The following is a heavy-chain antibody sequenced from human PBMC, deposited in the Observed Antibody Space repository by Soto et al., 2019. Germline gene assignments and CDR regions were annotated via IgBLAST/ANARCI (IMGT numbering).Heavy chain of an antibody. CDR2: IYYSGST. CDR1: GFSISSNY. Sequence: QVQLQESGPGLVKPSETLSLTCTVSGFSISSNYWSWIRQPPGKGLEWIGYIYYSGSTSYNPSLKSRVTISVDTSKNQLSLRLTSVTAADTAVYFCARVGNTALAYYFFGLDVWGQGTTVTVSS. CDR3: ARVGNTALAYYFFGLDV. V-gene: IGHV4-59*01. J-gene: IGHJ6*02. D-gene: IGHD5-18*01.